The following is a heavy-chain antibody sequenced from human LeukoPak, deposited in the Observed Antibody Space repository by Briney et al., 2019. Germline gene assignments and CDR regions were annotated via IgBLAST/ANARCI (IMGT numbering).Heavy chain of an antibody. CDR2: MNPNSGGS. CDR1: GYTFTSYY. D-gene: IGHD6-19*01. CDR3: ATRVVAGISYYFDH. V-gene: IGHV1-2*02. Sequence: ASVKVSCKASGYTFTSYYMHWVRQAPGQGLEWMGWMNPNSGGSNYAQRFQGRVTMTRDTSIGTAYMELSSLRSDDTAVYYCATRVVAGISYYFDHWGQGTLVTVSS. J-gene: IGHJ4*02.